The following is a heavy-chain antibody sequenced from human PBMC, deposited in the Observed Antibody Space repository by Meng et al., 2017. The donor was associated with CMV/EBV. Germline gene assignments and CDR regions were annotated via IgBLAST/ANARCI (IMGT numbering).Heavy chain of an antibody. V-gene: IGHV4-38-2*02. CDR3: ARAPIYCSSTSCYGEGGMDV. CDR1: GYSISSGYY. D-gene: IGHD2-2*01. J-gene: IGHJ6*02. CDR2: IYHSGST. Sequence: SETLSLTCTVSGYSISSGYYWGWIRQPPGKGLEWIGSIYHSGSTYYNPSLKSRVTISVDTSKNQFSLKLSSVTAADTAVYYCARAPIYCSSTSCYGEGGMDVWGQGTTVTVSS.